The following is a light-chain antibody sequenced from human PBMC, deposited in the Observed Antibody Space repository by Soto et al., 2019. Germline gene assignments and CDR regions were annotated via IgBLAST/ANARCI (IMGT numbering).Light chain of an antibody. CDR1: SSDVGSYNL. J-gene: IGLJ3*02. Sequence: QSVLTQPASVSGSPGQSITISCTGTSSDVGSYNLVSWYQQHPGKAPKLMIYEGSKRPSGVSNRFSGSKSGNTASLTISGLQAEDEADYYCCSYAGSTTLGVFGGGTQLT. CDR2: EGS. CDR3: CSYAGSTTLGV. V-gene: IGLV2-23*01.